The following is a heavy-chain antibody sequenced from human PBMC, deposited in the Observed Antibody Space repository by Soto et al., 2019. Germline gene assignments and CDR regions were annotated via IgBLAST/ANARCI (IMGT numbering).Heavy chain of an antibody. V-gene: IGHV3-21*01. CDR3: ATPYYYNH. D-gene: IGHD3-16*01. Sequence: GGSLRLSCAASEFMFSAYTMSWVRQAPGKGLEWLSSISSDSDHIDYADSVRGRFTVSRDNARKSLYLQMDSRGAEDTGVYYCATPYYYNHWGPGTLVTVSS. CDR1: EFMFSAYT. J-gene: IGHJ4*02. CDR2: ISSDSDHI.